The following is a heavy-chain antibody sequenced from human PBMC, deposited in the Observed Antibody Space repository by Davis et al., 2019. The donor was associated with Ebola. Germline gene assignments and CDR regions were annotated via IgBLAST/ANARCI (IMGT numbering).Heavy chain of an antibody. D-gene: IGHD3-22*01. Sequence: SVKVSCKASGGTFTGYAISWVRQAPGQGLEWMGGIIPIFDTANYAQKFQGRVTITADESTSTAHMELSSLRSEDTAVYYCARARPNFYDTTGYELDWFDPWGQGTLVTVSS. CDR1: GGTFTGYA. V-gene: IGHV1-69*13. CDR3: ARARPNFYDTTGYELDWFDP. CDR2: IIPIFDTA. J-gene: IGHJ5*02.